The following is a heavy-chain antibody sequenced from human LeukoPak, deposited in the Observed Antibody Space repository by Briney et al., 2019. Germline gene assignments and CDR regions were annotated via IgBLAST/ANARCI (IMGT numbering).Heavy chain of an antibody. CDR1: GYTFTGYY. V-gene: IGHV1-2*02. D-gene: IGHD6-13*01. J-gene: IGHJ5*02. Sequence: ASVKVSCKASGYTFTGYYMHWVRQAPGQGLEWMGWINPNSGGTNYAQKFQGRVTMTRDTSISTAYMELSRLRSDDTAAYYCARGPSYSSPVDPWGQGTLVTVSS. CDR3: ARGPSYSSPVDP. CDR2: INPNSGGT.